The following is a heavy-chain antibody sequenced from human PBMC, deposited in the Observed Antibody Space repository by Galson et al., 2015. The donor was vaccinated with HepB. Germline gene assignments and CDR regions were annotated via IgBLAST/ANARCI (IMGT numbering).Heavy chain of an antibody. CDR3: ASGTTIAAALDAFDI. D-gene: IGHD6-13*01. V-gene: IGHV3-53*01. J-gene: IGHJ3*02. CDR2: IYSGGST. Sequence: LRLSCAASGFTVSSNYMSWVRQAPGKGLEWVSVIYSGGSTYYADSVKGRFTISRDNSKNTLYLQMNSLRAEDTAVYYCASGTTIAAALDAFDIWGQGTMVTVSS. CDR1: GFTVSSNY.